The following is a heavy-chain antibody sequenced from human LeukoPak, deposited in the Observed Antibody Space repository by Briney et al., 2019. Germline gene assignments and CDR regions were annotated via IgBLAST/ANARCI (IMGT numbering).Heavy chain of an antibody. Sequence: GGSLRLSCAASGFTFSSYAMHWVRQAPGKGLEWVAVISYDGSNKYYADSVKGRFTISRDNSKNTLYLQMNSLRAEDTAVYYCARTPYSSSLVYYDSSGYYAYWGQGTLVTVSS. D-gene: IGHD3-22*01. J-gene: IGHJ4*02. CDR2: ISYDGSNK. CDR3: ARTPYSSSLVYYDSSGYYAY. V-gene: IGHV3-30-3*01. CDR1: GFTFSSYA.